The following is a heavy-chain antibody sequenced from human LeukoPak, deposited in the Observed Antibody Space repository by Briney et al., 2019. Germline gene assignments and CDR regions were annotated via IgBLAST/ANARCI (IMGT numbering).Heavy chain of an antibody. CDR1: GDSVSSNSAA. D-gene: IGHD1-26*01. V-gene: IGHV6-1*01. J-gene: IGHJ6*03. CDR2: TYYRSKWYN. CDR3: ARETEIVGATTPGHYYYYYMDV. Sequence: SQTLSLTCAISGDSVSSNSAAWNCIRQSPSRGLECLGRTYYRSKWYNDYAVSVKSRITINPDTSKNQFSLQLNSVTPEDTAVYYCARETEIVGATTPGHYYYYYMDVWGKGTTVTVSS.